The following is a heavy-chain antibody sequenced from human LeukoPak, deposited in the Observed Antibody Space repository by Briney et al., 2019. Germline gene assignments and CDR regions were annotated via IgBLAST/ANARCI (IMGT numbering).Heavy chain of an antibody. V-gene: IGHV3-7*05. D-gene: IGHD3-9*01. Sequence: GGSLRLSCAASGFLFNNDWMNWVRQAPGKGREWVANINQDGSRKYYVDSVKGRFTISRDNAKNSLYLQMNSLRAEDTAVYYCVRDPDILIGVAFDIWGQGTKVIVSS. CDR3: VRDPDILIGVAFDI. J-gene: IGHJ3*02. CDR1: GFLFNNDW. CDR2: INQDGSRK.